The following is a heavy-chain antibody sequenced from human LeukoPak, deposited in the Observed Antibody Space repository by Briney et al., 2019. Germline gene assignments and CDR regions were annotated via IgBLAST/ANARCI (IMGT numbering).Heavy chain of an antibody. CDR3: TRHVPGILSS. D-gene: IGHD6-13*01. J-gene: IGHJ5*02. CDR2: VRSKAYGGIP. V-gene: IGHV3-49*03. Sequence: GGSLRLSCTTSGFSFGDYAMVWFRQAPGKGPEWVGLVRSKAYGGIPEHAAPVRGRFTISREDSKSTAYLQMNSLETEDTGVYYCTRHVPGILSSWGQGTLVTVSS. CDR1: GFSFGDYA.